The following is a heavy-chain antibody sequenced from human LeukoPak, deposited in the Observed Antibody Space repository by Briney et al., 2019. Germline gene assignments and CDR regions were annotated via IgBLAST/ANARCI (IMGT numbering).Heavy chain of an antibody. J-gene: IGHJ4*02. Sequence: GASVKVSCKAFGYTFTSYGISWVRQAPGQGLEWMGWISAYNGNTNYAQKLQGRVTMTTDTSTSTAYMELRSLRSDDTAVYYCARYFDFWSGYYHFDYWGQGTLVTVSS. CDR1: GYTFTSYG. CDR2: ISAYNGNT. D-gene: IGHD3-3*01. V-gene: IGHV1-18*01. CDR3: ARYFDFWSGYYHFDY.